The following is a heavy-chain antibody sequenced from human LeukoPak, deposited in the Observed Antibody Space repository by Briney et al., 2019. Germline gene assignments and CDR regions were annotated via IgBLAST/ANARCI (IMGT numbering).Heavy chain of an antibody. CDR3: AREDWSGYWFDP. CDR1: GYTFTSYG. D-gene: IGHD3-3*01. Sequence: ASVKVSFKASGYTFTSYGISWVRQAPGQGLEWMGWISAYNGNTNYAQKLQGRVTMTTDTSTSTAYMELRSLRSDDTAVYYCAREDWSGYWFDPWGQGTLVTVSS. J-gene: IGHJ5*02. CDR2: ISAYNGNT. V-gene: IGHV1-18*01.